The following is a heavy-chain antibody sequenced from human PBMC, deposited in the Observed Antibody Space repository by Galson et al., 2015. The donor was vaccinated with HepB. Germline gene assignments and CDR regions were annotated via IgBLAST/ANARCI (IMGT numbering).Heavy chain of an antibody. D-gene: IGHD3-16*01. CDR3: ARGLGGLYYLDL. CDR1: GNTFTSNY. J-gene: IGHJ4*02. CDR2: MNLSGGST. Sequence: SVKVSCKAAGNTFTSNYMHWVRQTPGQGLEWMGIMNLSGGSTSYAQKFQGRVTMTRDTSTSTVYMELTSLSSEDTALYYCARGLGGLYYLDLWGQGTLVTVSS. V-gene: IGHV1-46*01.